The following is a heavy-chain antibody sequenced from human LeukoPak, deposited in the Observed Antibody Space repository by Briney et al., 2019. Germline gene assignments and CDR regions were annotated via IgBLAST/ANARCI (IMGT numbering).Heavy chain of an antibody. CDR2: INHSGST. Sequence: SETLSLTCAVYGGSFSGYYWSWIRQPPGKGLEWIGEINHSGSTNYNPSLKSRVTISVDTSKNQFSLKLSSVTAADTAVYYCARGAGYSSSSEDYYFDYWGQGTLATVSS. D-gene: IGHD6-6*01. CDR1: GGSFSGYY. CDR3: ARGAGYSSSSEDYYFDY. V-gene: IGHV4-34*01. J-gene: IGHJ4*02.